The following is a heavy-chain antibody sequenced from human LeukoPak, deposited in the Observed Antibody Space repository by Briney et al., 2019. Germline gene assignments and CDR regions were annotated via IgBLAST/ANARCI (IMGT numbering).Heavy chain of an antibody. D-gene: IGHD3-3*01. J-gene: IGHJ4*02. CDR2: ISSKGAI. CDR1: GFTFTNYS. V-gene: IGHV3-48*01. Sequence: GGSLRLSCVASGFTFTNYSMNWVRQAPGKGLEWLSYISSKGAIRYADSVKGRFIISRDNAKHSLFLRMSSLRVDDTATYFCILDFHWSQGTLVAVSS. CDR3: ILDFH.